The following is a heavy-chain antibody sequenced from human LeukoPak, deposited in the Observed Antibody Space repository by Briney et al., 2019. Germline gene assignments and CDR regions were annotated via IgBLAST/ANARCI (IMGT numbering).Heavy chain of an antibody. J-gene: IGHJ6*03. CDR3: ASQGHHGKIVGTTLSYFYMDV. CDR2: INHSGSN. Sequence: SETLSLTCAVYGGPFSGYYWSWIRQPPGKGLEWIGEINHSGSNNYNPYLKSRVTISVDTSKTPFSLKLSSVTAADTAFYYCASQGHHGKIVGTTLSYFYMDVWGKGTTVTVSS. CDR1: GGPFSGYY. D-gene: IGHD1-26*01. V-gene: IGHV4-34*01.